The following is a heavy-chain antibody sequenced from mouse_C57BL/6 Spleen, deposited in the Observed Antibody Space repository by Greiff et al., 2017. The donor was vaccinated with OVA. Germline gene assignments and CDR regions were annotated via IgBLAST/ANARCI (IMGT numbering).Heavy chain of an antibody. V-gene: IGHV1-22*01. D-gene: IGHD2-3*01. CDR1: GYTFTDYN. J-gene: IGHJ2*01. Sequence: VQLQQSGPELVKPGASVQMSCKASGYTFTDYNMHWVKQSHGKSLEWIGYINPNNGGTSYNQKFKGKATLTVNKSSSTAYMELRSLTSEDSAVYYCARIHGYYGYFDYWGQGTTLTVSS. CDR3: ARIHGYYGYFDY. CDR2: INPNNGGT.